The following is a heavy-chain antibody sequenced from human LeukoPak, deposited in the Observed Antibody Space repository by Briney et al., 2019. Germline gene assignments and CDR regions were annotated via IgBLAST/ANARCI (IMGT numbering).Heavy chain of an antibody. Sequence: ASVKVSCKASGGTFSSYAISWVRQAPGQGLEWMGIINPSGGSTSYAQKFQGRVTMTRDTSTSTVYMELSSLRSEDTAVYYCARGQRYSYGFVYWGQGTLVTVSS. CDR3: ARGQRYSYGFVY. CDR1: GGTFSSYA. J-gene: IGHJ4*02. V-gene: IGHV1-46*01. CDR2: INPSGGST. D-gene: IGHD5-18*01.